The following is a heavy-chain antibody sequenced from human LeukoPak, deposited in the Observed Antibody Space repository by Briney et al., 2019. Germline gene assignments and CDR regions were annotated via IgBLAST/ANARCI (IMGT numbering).Heavy chain of an antibody. Sequence: SEALSLTCAVSGGSFSSGSYSWSWIRQPPGKGLEWIGYIYDSGSTNYNPSLKSRVTISVDTSKNQFSLKLSSVTAADTAVYYCARWTFFGVVTHDAFDIWGQGTMVTVSS. D-gene: IGHD3-3*01. V-gene: IGHV4-61*01. J-gene: IGHJ3*02. CDR3: ARWTFFGVVTHDAFDI. CDR1: GGSFSSGSYS. CDR2: IYDSGST.